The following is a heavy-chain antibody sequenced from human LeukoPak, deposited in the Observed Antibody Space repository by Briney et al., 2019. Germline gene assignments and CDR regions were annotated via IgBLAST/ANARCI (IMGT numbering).Heavy chain of an antibody. V-gene: IGHV3-23*01. Sequence: PGGSLRLSCAASGFSSFAMNWARQAPGKGLEWVSSITGSGSTTYYTDSVNGRFIISRDISKNTLYLQMNGLRAEDTAVYYCAKDFTSWFTGGFDYWGQGTLVTVSS. CDR1: GFSSFA. D-gene: IGHD3-10*01. CDR2: ITGSGSTT. J-gene: IGHJ4*02. CDR3: AKDFTSWFTGGFDY.